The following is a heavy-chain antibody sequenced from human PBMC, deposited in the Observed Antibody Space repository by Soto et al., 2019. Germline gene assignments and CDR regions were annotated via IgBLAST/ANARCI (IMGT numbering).Heavy chain of an antibody. J-gene: IGHJ2*01. CDR2: IIPIFGTA. D-gene: IGHD3-22*01. V-gene: IGHV1-69*13. CDR1: GGTFSSYA. CDR3: ARHYYDSSGYYSEYWYFDR. Sequence: ASVKVSCKASGGTFSSYAISWVRQAPGQGLEWMGGIIPIFGTANYAQKFQGRVTITADESTSTAYMELSSLRSEDTAVYYCARHYYDSSGYYSEYWYFDRWGRGTLVTVSS.